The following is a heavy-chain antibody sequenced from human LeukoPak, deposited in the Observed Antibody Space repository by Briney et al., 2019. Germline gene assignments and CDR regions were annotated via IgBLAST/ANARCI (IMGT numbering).Heavy chain of an antibody. CDR1: GGSISSYH. V-gene: IGHV4-59*08. J-gene: IGHJ4*02. CDR2: IYYSGST. CDR3: ARHARYCSSTSCYRGYYFDY. Sequence: PSETLSLTCTVSGGSISSYHWSCIRQPPGKGLEWIGYIYYSGSTNYNPSLKSRVTMSVDMSTRQISLKLSSVTAADTVVYYCARHARYCSSTSCYRGYYFDYWGQGTLVTVSS. D-gene: IGHD2-2*02.